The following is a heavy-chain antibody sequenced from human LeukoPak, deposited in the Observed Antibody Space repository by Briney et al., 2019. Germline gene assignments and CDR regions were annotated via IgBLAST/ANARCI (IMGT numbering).Heavy chain of an antibody. Sequence: ASVKVSCKASGYTLTSYDINWVRQATGQGLEWMGWMNPNSGNTGYAQKFQGRVTMTRNTSISTAYMELSSLRSEDTAVYYCARGSTLKYYYYYMDVWGKGTTVTVSS. J-gene: IGHJ6*03. CDR1: GYTLTSYD. CDR3: ARGSTLKYYYYYMDV. CDR2: MNPNSGNT. V-gene: IGHV1-8*01.